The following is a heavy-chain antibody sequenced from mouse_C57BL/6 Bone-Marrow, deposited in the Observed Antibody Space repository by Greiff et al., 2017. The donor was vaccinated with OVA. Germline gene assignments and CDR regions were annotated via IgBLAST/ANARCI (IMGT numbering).Heavy chain of an antibody. CDR2: IWPGGGT. CDR1: GFSLTSYA. V-gene: IGHV2-9-1*01. J-gene: IGHJ1*03. Sequence: QVQLKESGPGLVAPSQSLSITCTVSGFSLTSYAISWVRQPPGKGLEWLGVIWPGGGTNYNSALKSRLSISKDNSKSQVFLKMNSLQTDDTAGYYCARKQHYWYFDVWGTGTTVTVSS. CDR3: ARKQHYWYFDV. D-gene: IGHD3-1*01.